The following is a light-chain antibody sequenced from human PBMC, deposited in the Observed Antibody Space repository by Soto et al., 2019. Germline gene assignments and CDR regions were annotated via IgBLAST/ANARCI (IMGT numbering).Light chain of an antibody. CDR3: QQSYSSILT. J-gene: IGKJ4*01. Sequence: DIQMTQSPSSLSASVGDRVTITCRASQSISSFLNWYQQRPGKAPKLLIYAASNLQSGVPSRFSGSGSGTDFTLTISSLQPEDFATYYCQQSYSSILTFGGGTKAEIK. CDR1: QSISSF. CDR2: AAS. V-gene: IGKV1-39*01.